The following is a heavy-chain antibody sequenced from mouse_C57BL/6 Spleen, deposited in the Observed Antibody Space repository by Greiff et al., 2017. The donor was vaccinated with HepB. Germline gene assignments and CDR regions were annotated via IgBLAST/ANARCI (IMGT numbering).Heavy chain of an antibody. Sequence: VKLMESGPGLVQPSQSLSITCTVSGFSLTSYGVHWVRQSPGKGLEWLGVIWSGGSTDYNAAFISRLSISKDNSKSQVFFKMNSLQADDTAIYYCARNGGYYYGSSPFAYWGQGTLVTVSA. D-gene: IGHD1-1*01. CDR2: IWSGGST. CDR3: ARNGGYYYGSSPFAY. J-gene: IGHJ3*01. V-gene: IGHV2-2*01. CDR1: GFSLTSYG.